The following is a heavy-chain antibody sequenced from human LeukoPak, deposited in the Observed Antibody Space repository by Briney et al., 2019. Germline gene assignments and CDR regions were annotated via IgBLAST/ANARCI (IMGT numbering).Heavy chain of an antibody. J-gene: IGHJ4*02. CDR2: ISGSSRTI. Sequence: GGSLRLSCAASGFTFSTYEMNWVRQAPGKGLEWVSYISGSSRTIYYADSVKGRFTISRDNAKNSLNLQMNSLRAEDTAVYYCARGYYDSSGFRFDYWGQGTLVTVSS. D-gene: IGHD3-22*01. CDR1: GFTFSTYE. V-gene: IGHV3-48*03. CDR3: ARGYYDSSGFRFDY.